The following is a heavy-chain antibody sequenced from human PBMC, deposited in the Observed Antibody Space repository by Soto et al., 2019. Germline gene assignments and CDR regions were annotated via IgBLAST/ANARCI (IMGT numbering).Heavy chain of an antibody. CDR2: ISYDGTNK. V-gene: IGHV3-30*18. D-gene: IGHD4-17*01. J-gene: IGHJ6*02. CDR1: GFTFSTYG. CDR3: AKDLQSYGDYDYYCYGMDV. Sequence: QVQLVESGGGEVQPGRSLTISCAASGFTFSTYGMHWVRQTPGKGLEWVAGISYDGTNKFYSDAVKGRFTISRDNFKNTLTLQMNSLRADDTARYSCAKDLQSYGDYDYYCYGMDVWGLGTRVTVSS.